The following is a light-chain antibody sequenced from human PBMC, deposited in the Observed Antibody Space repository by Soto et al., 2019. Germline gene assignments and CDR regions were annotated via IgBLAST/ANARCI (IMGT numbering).Light chain of an antibody. CDR2: DAS. J-gene: IGKJ1*01. Sequence: DIQMTQSPSTLSASVGDRVSITCRASQSISSWLAWYQQKPGKAPRLLIYDASSLESGVPSRFSGSGSGTDFALTINNVQPEDCATYYCQQYNSYWTFGLGTKVDIK. CDR1: QSISSW. V-gene: IGKV1-5*01. CDR3: QQYNSYWT.